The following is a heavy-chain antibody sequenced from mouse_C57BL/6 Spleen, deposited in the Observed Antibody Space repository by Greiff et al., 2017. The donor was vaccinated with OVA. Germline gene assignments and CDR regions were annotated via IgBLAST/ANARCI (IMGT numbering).Heavy chain of an antibody. V-gene: IGHV3-6*01. J-gene: IGHJ1*03. D-gene: IGHD1-1*02. CDR1: GYSITSGYY. CDR3: ASGGKRDWYFDV. CDR2: ISYDGSN. Sequence: ESGPGLVKPSQSLSLTCSVTGYSITSGYYWNWIRQFPGNKLEWMGYISYDGSNNYNPSLKNRISITRDTSKNQFFLKLNSVTTEDTATYYGASGGKRDWYFDVWGTGTTVTVSS.